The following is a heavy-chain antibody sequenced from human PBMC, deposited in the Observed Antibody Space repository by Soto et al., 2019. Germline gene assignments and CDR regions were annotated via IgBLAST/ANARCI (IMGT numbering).Heavy chain of an antibody. CDR1: GVSFSDST. CDR2: IIPILGIP. J-gene: IGHJ4*02. D-gene: IGHD6-19*01. CDR3: GTDSGSDWRPGVGY. Sequence: QVLLVQSGAEVKKPGSSVKVSCKASGVSFSDSTISWVRQAPGQGLEWMGKIIPILGIPNFAQKFQGRVTITADKSTSTASMALSSLRSEDTAVYYCGTDSGSDWRPGVGYWGQGTLVTVSS. V-gene: IGHV1-69*04.